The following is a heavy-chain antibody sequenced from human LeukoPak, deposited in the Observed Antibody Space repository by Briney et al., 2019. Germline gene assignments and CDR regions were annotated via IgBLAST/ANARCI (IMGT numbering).Heavy chain of an antibody. CDR1: GYSISSGYY. Sequence: SETLSLTCTVSGYSISSGYYWVWIRQPPGKGLEWIGSIYHRGSTYFNPSLSSRVIMSVDTSKNQFSLRLRSLTAADTAVYYCARDLCSGGSCYSGIDSWGQGTLVTVSS. J-gene: IGHJ4*02. V-gene: IGHV4-38-2*02. D-gene: IGHD2-15*01. CDR2: IYHRGST. CDR3: ARDLCSGGSCYSGIDS.